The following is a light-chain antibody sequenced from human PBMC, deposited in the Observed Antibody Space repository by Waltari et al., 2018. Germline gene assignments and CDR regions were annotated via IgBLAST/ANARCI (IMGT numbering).Light chain of an antibody. V-gene: IGKV2-28*01. CDR2: WGS. CDR3: MQALQTPYT. CDR1: QSLLHGDGHTF. J-gene: IGKJ2*01. Sequence: DIVMTQSPLSLTVTPGEPASISCRSSQSLLHGDGHTFLDWYLQRPGQSPQLLIYWGSNRASGVPDRFSGSESGTDFTLKISSVEAEDVGTYYCMQALQTPYTFGQGTKLDIK.